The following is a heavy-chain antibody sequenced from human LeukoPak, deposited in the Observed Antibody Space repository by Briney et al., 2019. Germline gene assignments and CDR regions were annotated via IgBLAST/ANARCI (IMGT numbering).Heavy chain of an antibody. CDR3: ARDGFLGWLKYYYYYGMDV. CDR1: GFTFSSYA. V-gene: IGHV3-30-3*01. CDR2: ISYDGSNK. Sequence: GGSLRLSCVASGFTFSSYAMSWVRQAPGKGLEWVAVISYDGSNKYYADSVKGRFTISRDNSKNTLYLQMNSLRAEDTAVYYCARDGFLGWLKYYYYYGMDVWGQGTTVTVSS. J-gene: IGHJ6*02. D-gene: IGHD3-3*01.